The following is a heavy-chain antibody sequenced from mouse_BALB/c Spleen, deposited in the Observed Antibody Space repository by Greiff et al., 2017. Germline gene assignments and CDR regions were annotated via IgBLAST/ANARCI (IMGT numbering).Heavy chain of an antibody. CDR3: ARDQGYDGVPFAY. CDR2: IWAGGST. Sequence: QVQLKESGPGLVAPSQSLSITCTVSGFSLTSYGVHWVRQPPGKGLEWLGVIWAGGSTNYNSALMSRLSISKDNSKSQVFLKMNSLQTDDTAMYYCARDQGYDGVPFAYWGQGTLVTVSA. CDR1: GFSLTSYG. V-gene: IGHV2-9*02. D-gene: IGHD2-2*01. J-gene: IGHJ3*01.